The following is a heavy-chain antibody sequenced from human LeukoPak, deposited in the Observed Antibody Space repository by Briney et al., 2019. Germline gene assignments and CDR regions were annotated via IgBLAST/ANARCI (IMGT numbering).Heavy chain of an antibody. CDR2: ITSSGTTI. V-gene: IGHV3-48*04. CDR1: GFTFSSYS. J-gene: IGHJ4*02. D-gene: IGHD6-13*01. CDR3: ARDPGGPYTSSWYADY. Sequence: AGGSLRLSCAASGFTFSSYSMNWVRQAPGKGLEWLSHITSSGTTIYYADSVKGRFTISRDNAKNSLYLQMNNVRAEDTAVYYCARDPGGPYTSSWYADYWGQGTLVTASS.